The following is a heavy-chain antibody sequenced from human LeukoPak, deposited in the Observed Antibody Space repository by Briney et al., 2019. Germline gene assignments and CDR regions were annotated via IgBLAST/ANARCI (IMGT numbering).Heavy chain of an antibody. CDR2: ISAYNGNT. Sequence: ASVKVSCKASGYTFTSYGISWVRQAPGQGLEWMGWISAYNGNTNYAQKLQGRVTMTTDTSTSTAYMELRSLRSDDTAVYYCARERATMVRGVITPPHFDYWGQGTLVTVSS. V-gene: IGHV1-18*01. J-gene: IGHJ4*02. D-gene: IGHD3-10*01. CDR1: GYTFTSYG. CDR3: ARERATMVRGVITPPHFDY.